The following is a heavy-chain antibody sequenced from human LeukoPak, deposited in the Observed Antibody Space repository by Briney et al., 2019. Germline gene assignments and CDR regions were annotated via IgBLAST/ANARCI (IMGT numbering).Heavy chain of an antibody. CDR3: AGENWDRRGYFDY. V-gene: IGHV4-61*02. J-gene: IGHJ4*02. Sequence: SQTLSLTCTVSGGSISSGSYYWSWIRQPAGKGLEWIGRIYTSGSTNYNPSLKSRVTISVDTSKNQFSLKLSSVTAADTAVYYCAGENWDRRGYFDYWGQGTLVTVSS. CDR1: GGSISSGSYY. CDR2: IYTSGST. D-gene: IGHD7-27*01.